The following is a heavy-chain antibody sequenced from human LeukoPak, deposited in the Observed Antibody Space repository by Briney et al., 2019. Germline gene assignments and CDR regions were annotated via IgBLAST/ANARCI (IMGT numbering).Heavy chain of an antibody. CDR2: IYYSGTT. J-gene: IGHJ4*02. V-gene: IGHV4-59*01. Sequence: SETLSLTCTVSGGSISGYYWSWIRQPPGEGLEWIGYIYYSGTTDYSPSLRSRVTMSVDTSKSQFSLRLSSVTAADTAVYYCARRDSSGYYSFDYWGQGTLVTVSS. D-gene: IGHD3-22*01. CDR1: GGSISGYY. CDR3: ARRDSSGYYSFDY.